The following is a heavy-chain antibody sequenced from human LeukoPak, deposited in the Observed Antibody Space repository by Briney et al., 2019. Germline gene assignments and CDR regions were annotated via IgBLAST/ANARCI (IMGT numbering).Heavy chain of an antibody. V-gene: IGHV3-7*01. CDR3: TRHTRRSSWDY. Sequence: PRRTLRLSCAASGFSSSSYWMGWVRQAPGTGLEWVANMHPDGTAKYYVNSVRGRFTISRDNAKNSLYLQMNSVRAEDTGVYYWTRHTRRSSWDYWGQGTLVTVSS. J-gene: IGHJ4*02. CDR1: GFSSSSYW. D-gene: IGHD2-15*01. CDR2: MHPDGTAK.